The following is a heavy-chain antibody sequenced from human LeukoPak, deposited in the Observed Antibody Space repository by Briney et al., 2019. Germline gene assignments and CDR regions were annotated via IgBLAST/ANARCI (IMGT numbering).Heavy chain of an antibody. Sequence: GASVKVSCKASGYTFTSYAMNWVRQAPGQGLEWMGWINPNSGGTNYAQKFQGRVTMTRDTSISTAYMELSRLRSDDTAVYYCARDRSIAAAKPIPGYWGQGTLVTVSS. J-gene: IGHJ4*02. D-gene: IGHD6-13*01. CDR1: GYTFTSYA. CDR3: ARDRSIAAAKPIPGY. V-gene: IGHV1-2*02. CDR2: INPNSGGT.